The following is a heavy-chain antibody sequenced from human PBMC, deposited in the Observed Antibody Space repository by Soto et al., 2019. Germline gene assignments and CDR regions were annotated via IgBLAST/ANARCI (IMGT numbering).Heavy chain of an antibody. V-gene: IGHV3-30*18. CDR1: GFTFSSYG. CDR2: ISYDGSNK. J-gene: IGHJ6*01. Sequence: QVQLVESGGGVVQPGRSLRLSCAASGFTFSSYGMHWVRQAPGKGLEWVAVISYDGSNKYYADFGKGRFTISRDNSENALSLQMNSLGAEDTAVYYWAKADNWGPYVDGMDVW. CDR3: AKADNWGPYVDGMDV. D-gene: IGHD7-27*01.